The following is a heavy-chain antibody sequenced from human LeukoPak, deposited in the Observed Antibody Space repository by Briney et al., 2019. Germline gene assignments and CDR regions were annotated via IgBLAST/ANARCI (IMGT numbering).Heavy chain of an antibody. Sequence: RPGGSLRLSCAASGFTFSSYAMSWVRQAPGKGLEWVSAISGSGGSTYYADSVKGRFTISRDNSKNTLYLQMNSLRAEDTAVYYCAKSFHTIRSLKIPSVDYWGQGTLVTVSS. V-gene: IGHV3-23*01. CDR1: GFTFSSYA. J-gene: IGHJ4*02. CDR3: AKSFHTIRSLKIPSVDY. CDR2: ISGSGGST. D-gene: IGHD3-3*01.